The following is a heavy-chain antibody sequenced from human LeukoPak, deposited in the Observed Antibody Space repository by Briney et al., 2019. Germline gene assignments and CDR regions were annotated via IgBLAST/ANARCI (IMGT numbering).Heavy chain of an antibody. V-gene: IGHV1-18*01. CDR3: ARDPIAYSSGGQGAFDI. D-gene: IGHD3-22*01. CDR2: IGAFNGNT. J-gene: IGHJ3*02. Sequence: ASVKVSCKASGYIFNSYGISWVRQAPGQGLEWMGWIGAFNGNTHYAQKPQGRVTMTTDTSTRTAYMELRSLRSDDTAVYYCARDPIAYSSGGQGAFDIWGQGTMVTVSS. CDR1: GYIFNSYG.